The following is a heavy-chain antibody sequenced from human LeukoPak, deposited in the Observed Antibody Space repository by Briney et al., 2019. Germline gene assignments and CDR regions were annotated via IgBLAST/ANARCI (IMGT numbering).Heavy chain of an antibody. Sequence: GRSLRLSCAASGFTFSSYAMHWVRQAPGKGLEWVAVISYDGSNKYYADSVKGRFTISRDNSKNTLYLQMNRLRSDDTAVYYCARGITIFGVAKVDAFDIWGQGTMVTVSP. CDR2: ISYDGSNK. CDR3: ARGITIFGVAKVDAFDI. V-gene: IGHV3-30-3*01. D-gene: IGHD3-3*01. CDR1: GFTFSSYA. J-gene: IGHJ3*02.